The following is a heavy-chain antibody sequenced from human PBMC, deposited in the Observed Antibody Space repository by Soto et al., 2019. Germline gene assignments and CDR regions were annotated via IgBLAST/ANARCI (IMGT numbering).Heavy chain of an antibody. J-gene: IGHJ4*02. V-gene: IGHV4-39*01. D-gene: IGHD2-15*01. CDR3: ARGVVVAATFDY. CDR2: IYYSGSS. Sequence: SETLSLTCTVSGGSISSSSYYWGWIRQPPGKGLEWIGSIYYSGSSYYNPSLKSRVTISVDTSKNQFSLKLSSVTAADTAVYYCARGVVVAATFDYWGQGTLVTVSS. CDR1: GGSISSSSYY.